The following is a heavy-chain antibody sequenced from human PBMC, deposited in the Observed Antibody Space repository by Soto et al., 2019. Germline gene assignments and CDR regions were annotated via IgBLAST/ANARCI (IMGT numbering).Heavy chain of an antibody. D-gene: IGHD6-13*01. V-gene: IGHV2-5*01. CDR2: IYWNDDK. J-gene: IGHJ3*02. CDR1: GFSLSTSGVG. CDR3: ARLSIAAATDAFDI. Sequence: GSGPTLVNPTQTLTLTFTFSGFSLSTSGVGVGWIRQPPGKALEWLALIYWNDDKRYSPSLKSRLTITKDTSKNQVVLTMTNMDPVDTATYYCARLSIAAATDAFDIWGQGTMVTVSS.